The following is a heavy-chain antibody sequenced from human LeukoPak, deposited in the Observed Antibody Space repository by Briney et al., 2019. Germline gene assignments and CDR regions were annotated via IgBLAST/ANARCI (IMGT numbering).Heavy chain of an antibody. D-gene: IGHD3-3*01. Sequence: SETLSLTCTVSGGSISSGSYYWSWIRQPAGKGLEWIGRIYTSGSTNYNPSLKSRVTISVDTSKNQFSLKLSSVTAADTAVYYCARDIYYDFWSGYYEDGYWGQGTLVTVSS. J-gene: IGHJ4*02. CDR2: IYTSGST. CDR3: ARDIYYDFWSGYYEDGY. CDR1: GGSISSGSYY. V-gene: IGHV4-61*02.